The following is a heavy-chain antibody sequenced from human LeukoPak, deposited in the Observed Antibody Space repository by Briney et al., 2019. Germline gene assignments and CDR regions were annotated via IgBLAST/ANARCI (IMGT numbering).Heavy chain of an antibody. CDR1: GGTFSSYA. Sequence: ASVKVSCKASGGTFSSYAISWVRQAPGQGLEWMGWISAYNGNTNYAQKLQGRVTMTTDTSTSTAYMELRSLRSDDTAVYYCARDRYYYDSSGLIDYWGQGTLVTVSS. J-gene: IGHJ4*02. D-gene: IGHD3-22*01. CDR2: ISAYNGNT. CDR3: ARDRYYYDSSGLIDY. V-gene: IGHV1-18*01.